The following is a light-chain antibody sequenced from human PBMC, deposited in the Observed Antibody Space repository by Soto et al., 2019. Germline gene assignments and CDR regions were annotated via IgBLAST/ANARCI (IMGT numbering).Light chain of an antibody. J-gene: IGLJ2*01. CDR2: SND. Sequence: QSVLTQPPSASGTPGQRVSISCSGGSSNIGSTSVDWYQQVPGMAPKLLIYSNDQRPSGVPDRISGSKSGTSGSLVISGLQDEDEADYFCATWDYNLNGVVFGGGTQLTVL. CDR3: ATWDYNLNGVV. CDR1: SSNIGSTS. V-gene: IGLV1-44*01.